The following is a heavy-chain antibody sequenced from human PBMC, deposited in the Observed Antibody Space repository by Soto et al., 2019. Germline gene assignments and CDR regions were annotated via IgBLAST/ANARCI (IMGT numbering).Heavy chain of an antibody. J-gene: IGHJ4*02. D-gene: IGHD3-22*01. CDR2: IYYSGST. Sequence: TVSGGSISSGCYYWSWIRQHPGKGLEWIGYIYYSGSTYYNPSLKSRVTISVDTSKNQFSLKLSSVTAADTAVYYCARDTATYYYDSSGYLSYYFDYWGQGTPVPV. V-gene: IGHV4-31*03. CDR1: GGSISSGCYY. CDR3: ARDTATYYYDSSGYLSYYFDY.